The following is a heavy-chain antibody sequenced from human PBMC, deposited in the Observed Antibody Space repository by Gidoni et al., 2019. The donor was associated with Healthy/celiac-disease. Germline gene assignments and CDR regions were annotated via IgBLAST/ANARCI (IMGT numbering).Heavy chain of an antibody. J-gene: IGHJ4*02. CDR3: TRHEGYCSSTSCGEKTF. V-gene: IGHV3-73*01. D-gene: IGHD2-2*01. CDR2: IRSKANSYAT. Sequence: EVQLVESGGGLVQPGGSLTLSCAAPGFTFSGDAMHWFRQAYGKGLEWVVRIRSKANSYATAYAASVKGRFTISRDDSKNTAYLQMNSLKTEDTAVYYCTRHEGYCSSTSCGEKTFWGQGTLVTVSS. CDR1: GFTFSGDA.